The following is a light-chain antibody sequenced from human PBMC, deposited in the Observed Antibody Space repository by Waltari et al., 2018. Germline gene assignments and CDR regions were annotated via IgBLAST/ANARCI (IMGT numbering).Light chain of an antibody. V-gene: IGLV2-14*03. Sequence: QSALTQPASVSGSPGQSITISCTGTSSDVGHYDYVSWFQQHPGNAPYLMIYDVHNRPSGVSTRFSGSKSGNTASLTISGLQAEDEADYYCYSFTTSSTRVFGTGTKVTVL. J-gene: IGLJ1*01. CDR2: DVH. CDR1: SSDVGHYDY. CDR3: YSFTTSSTRV.